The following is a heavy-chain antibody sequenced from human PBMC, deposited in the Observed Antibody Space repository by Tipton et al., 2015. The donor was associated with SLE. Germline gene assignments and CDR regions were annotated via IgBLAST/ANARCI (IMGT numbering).Heavy chain of an antibody. V-gene: IGHV4-34*01. Sequence: TLSLTCIVSGGSINTAGSCWSWIRQHPGKGLEWIGEINHSGSTNYNPSLKSRVTISVDTSKNQFSLKLSSVTAADTAVYYCARDRLRWFTDWGQGTLVTVSS. CDR2: INHSGST. D-gene: IGHD4-23*01. J-gene: IGHJ4*02. CDR3: ARDRLRWFTD. CDR1: GGSINTAGSC.